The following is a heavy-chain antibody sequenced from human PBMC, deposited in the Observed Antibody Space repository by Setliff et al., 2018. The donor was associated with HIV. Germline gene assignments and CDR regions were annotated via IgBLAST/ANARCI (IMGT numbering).Heavy chain of an antibody. CDR1: GFSLSNTRMG. CDR3: ARGLRYFDWLSPTYFDY. D-gene: IGHD3-9*01. J-gene: IGHJ4*01. Sequence: SGPTLVNPTETLTLTCTVSGFSLSNTRMGVSWIRQPPGKAPEWLAHIFSNDEKSYSISLKSRLTISKDTSKSQVVLTMTNMDPVDTATYYCARGLRYFDWLSPTYFDYWGHGTLVTVS. V-gene: IGHV2-26*01. CDR2: IFSNDEK.